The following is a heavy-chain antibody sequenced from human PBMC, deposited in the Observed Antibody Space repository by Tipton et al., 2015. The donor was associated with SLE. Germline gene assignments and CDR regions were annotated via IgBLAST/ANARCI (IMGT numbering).Heavy chain of an antibody. J-gene: IGHJ4*02. V-gene: IGHV3-73*01. D-gene: IGHD4-17*01. CDR1: GFTFSDSG. Sequence: GSLRLSCAGSGFTFSDSGIHWVRQASGKGLEWLGRIRIKINSYTTTYAASVRGRFIISRDDSKNTAYLQMESLKAEDTAVYYCTRGGGYGQPYYFDSWGQGTLVTVSS. CDR3: TRGGGYGQPYYFDS. CDR2: IRIKINSYTT.